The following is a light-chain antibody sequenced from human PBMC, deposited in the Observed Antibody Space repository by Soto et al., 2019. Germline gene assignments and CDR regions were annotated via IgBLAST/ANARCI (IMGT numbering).Light chain of an antibody. Sequence: LVMTHSPATLSLSPWQRSTLSFRASQTVSRNLAWYQQRPGQAPRLLIYDISNRATGVPARFSGSGSETEFTLTIRSLQSEDFAVYFCQQYNNWPSFGQGTRLEIK. J-gene: IGKJ5*01. CDR2: DIS. CDR3: QQYNNWPS. V-gene: IGKV3-15*01. CDR1: QTVSRN.